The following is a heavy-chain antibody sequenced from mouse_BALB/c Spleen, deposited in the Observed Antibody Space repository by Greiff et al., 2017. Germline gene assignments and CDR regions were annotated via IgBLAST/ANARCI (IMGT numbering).Heavy chain of an antibody. J-gene: IGHJ4*01. CDR1: GYTFTNYW. CDR3: ARSPYYYGSSYGAMDY. V-gene: IGHV1-63*02. CDR2: IYPGGGYT. D-gene: IGHD1-1*01. Sequence: QVQLQQSGAELLRPGTSVKISCKASGYTFTNYWLGWVKQRPGHGLEWIGDIYPGGGYTNYNEKFKGKATLTADTSSSTAYMQLSGLTSEDSAVYFCARSPYYYGSSYGAMDYWGQGTSVTVSS.